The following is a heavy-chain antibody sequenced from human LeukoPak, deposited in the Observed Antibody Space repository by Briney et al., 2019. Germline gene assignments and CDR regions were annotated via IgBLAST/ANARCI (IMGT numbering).Heavy chain of an antibody. CDR3: ARFIGYCSSTSCYPNWFDP. Sequence: ESLKISCKGSGYSFTSYWIGWARQMPGKGLECMGIIYPGDSDIRYSPSFQGQVTISADKSISTAYLQCSSLKASDTAMDYCARFIGYCSSTSCYPNWFDPWGQGTLVTVSS. CDR1: GYSFTSYW. J-gene: IGHJ5*02. CDR2: IYPGDSDI. D-gene: IGHD2-2*01. V-gene: IGHV5-51*01.